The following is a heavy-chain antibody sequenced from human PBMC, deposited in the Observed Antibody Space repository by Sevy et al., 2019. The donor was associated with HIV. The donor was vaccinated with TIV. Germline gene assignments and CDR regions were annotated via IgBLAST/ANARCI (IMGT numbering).Heavy chain of an antibody. CDR1: GFTFSSYW. D-gene: IGHD4-4*01. J-gene: IGHJ5*02. CDR3: ARETITVTTPNWFDP. Sequence: GGSLRLSCAASGFTFSSYWMSWVRQAPGKGLEWVANIKQDGSEKYYVDSVKGQFTLSRDNAKNSRYLQMNSLRAEDTAVYYCARETITVTTPNWFDPWGQGTLVTVSS. V-gene: IGHV3-7*03. CDR2: IKQDGSEK.